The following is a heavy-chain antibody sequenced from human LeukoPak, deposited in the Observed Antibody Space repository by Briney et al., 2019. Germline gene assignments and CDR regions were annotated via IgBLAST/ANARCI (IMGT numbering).Heavy chain of an antibody. CDR3: ARTPYDYVWGSYRMNAFDI. CDR2: ISYSGTT. Sequence: SETLSLTCTVSGASISSYFWSWIRQPPGRGLEWIGYISYSGTTNSSPSLKSRVTISVDTSKNQFSLKLSSVTAADTAVYYCARTPYDYVWGSYRMNAFDIWGQGTMVTVSS. V-gene: IGHV4-59*01. CDR1: GASISSYF. D-gene: IGHD3-16*02. J-gene: IGHJ3*02.